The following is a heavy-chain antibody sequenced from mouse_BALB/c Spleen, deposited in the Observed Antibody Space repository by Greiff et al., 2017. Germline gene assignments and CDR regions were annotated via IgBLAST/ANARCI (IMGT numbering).Heavy chain of an antibody. V-gene: IGHV14-1*02. D-gene: IGHD1-1*01. CDR1: GFNIKDYY. Sequence: LVESGAELVRPGALVKLSCKASGFNIKDYYMHWVKQRPEQGLEWIGWIDPENGNTIYDPKFQGKASITADTSSNTAYLQLSSLTSEDTAVYYCAMITTVDLAYWGQGTLVTVAA. CDR2: IDPENGNT. J-gene: IGHJ3*01. CDR3: AMITTVDLAY.